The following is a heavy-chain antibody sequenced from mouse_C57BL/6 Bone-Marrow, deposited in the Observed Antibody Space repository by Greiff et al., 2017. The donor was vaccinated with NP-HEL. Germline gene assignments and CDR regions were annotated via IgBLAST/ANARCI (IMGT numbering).Heavy chain of an antibody. V-gene: IGHV5-15*04. D-gene: IGHD1-2*01. CDR3: ARLDYYGTWFAY. CDR1: GFTFSDYG. Sequence: EVKVEESGGGLVQPGGSLKLSCAASGFTFSDYGMAWVRQAPRKGPEWVAFISNLAYSIYYADTVTGRFTISRENAKNTLYLEMSSLSSEDTAMYYCARLDYYGTWFAYWGQGTLVTVSA. J-gene: IGHJ3*01. CDR2: ISNLAYSI.